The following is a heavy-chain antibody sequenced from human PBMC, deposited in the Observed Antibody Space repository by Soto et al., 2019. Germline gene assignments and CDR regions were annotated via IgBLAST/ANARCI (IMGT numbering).Heavy chain of an antibody. CDR1: GYSFTSYW. CDR3: ARHRIAVAGTRVY. V-gene: IGHV5-10-1*01. CDR2: IDPSDSYT. Sequence: PVESLKISCNGSGYSFTSYWISWVRQMPGKGLEWMGRIDPSDSYTNYSPSFQGHVTISADKPISTAYLQWSSLKASDTAMYYCARHRIAVAGTRVYWGQGTLVTVSS. D-gene: IGHD6-19*01. J-gene: IGHJ4*02.